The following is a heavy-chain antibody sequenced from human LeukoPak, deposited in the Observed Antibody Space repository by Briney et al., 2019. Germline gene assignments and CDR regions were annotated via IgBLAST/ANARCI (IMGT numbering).Heavy chain of an antibody. D-gene: IGHD3-10*01. V-gene: IGHV4-38-2*02. Sequence: SETLSLTCTVSGYSISSGYYWGWIRQPPVKGLEWIGSIYHSGSTYYNPSLKSRVTISVDTSKNQFSLKLSSVTAADTAVYYCARTIFGGFGELTWFDPWGQGTLVTVSS. CDR3: ARTIFGGFGELTWFDP. CDR2: IYHSGST. J-gene: IGHJ5*02. CDR1: GYSISSGYY.